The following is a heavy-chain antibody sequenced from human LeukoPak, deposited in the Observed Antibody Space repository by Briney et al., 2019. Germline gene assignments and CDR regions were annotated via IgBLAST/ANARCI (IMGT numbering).Heavy chain of an antibody. Sequence: ASVKVSCKASGYTFTKYGITWVRQARGQGLEWMGRISTYNGNTNYAQKLQGRVSMTTDTSTSTAYMELRSLISDDAAVYYSARGDDYGDYWGLYWGQGTLVTVSS. CDR3: ARGDDYGDYWGLY. CDR1: GYTFTKYG. D-gene: IGHD4-17*01. J-gene: IGHJ4*02. V-gene: IGHV1-18*01. CDR2: ISTYNGNT.